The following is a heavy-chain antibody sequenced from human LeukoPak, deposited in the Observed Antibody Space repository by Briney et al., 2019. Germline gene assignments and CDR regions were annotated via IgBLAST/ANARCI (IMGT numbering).Heavy chain of an antibody. Sequence: SETLSLTCTVSGGSISSGGYYWSWIRQHPGKGLEWIGYIYYSGSTYYNPSLKSRVTISVDTSKNQFSLKLSSVTAADTAVYYCAMDPNRGTDYWGQGALVTVSS. V-gene: IGHV4-31*03. D-gene: IGHD3-10*01. CDR2: IYYSGST. CDR3: AMDPNRGTDY. CDR1: GGSISSGGYY. J-gene: IGHJ4*02.